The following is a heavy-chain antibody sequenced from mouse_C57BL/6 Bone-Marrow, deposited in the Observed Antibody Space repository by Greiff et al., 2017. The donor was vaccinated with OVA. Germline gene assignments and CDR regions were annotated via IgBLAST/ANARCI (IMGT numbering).Heavy chain of an antibody. V-gene: IGHV1-66*01. CDR1: GYSFTSYY. CDR3: ARDFYYGSSPFAY. CDR2: IYPGSGNT. J-gene: IGHJ3*01. D-gene: IGHD1-1*01. Sequence: VQLQQSGPELVKPGASVKISCKASGYSFTSYYIHWVKQRPGQGLEWIGWIYPGSGNTKYNEKFKGKATLTADTSSSTAYLQLSSLTSEDSAVYNCARDFYYGSSPFAYWGQGTLVTVSA.